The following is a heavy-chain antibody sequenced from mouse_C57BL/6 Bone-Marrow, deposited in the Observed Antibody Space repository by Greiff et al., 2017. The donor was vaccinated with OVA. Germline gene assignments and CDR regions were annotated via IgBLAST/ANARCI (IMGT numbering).Heavy chain of an antibody. CDR3: TREGDGDYLAWFAY. J-gene: IGHJ3*01. Sequence: QVHVKQSGAELVRPGASVTLSCKASGYTFTDYEMHWVKQTPVHGLEWIGAIDPETGGTAYNQKFKGKAILTADKSSSTAYMELRSLTSEDSAVYYCTREGDGDYLAWFAYWGQGTLVTVSA. V-gene: IGHV1-15*01. D-gene: IGHD2-13*01. CDR1: GYTFTDYE. CDR2: IDPETGGT.